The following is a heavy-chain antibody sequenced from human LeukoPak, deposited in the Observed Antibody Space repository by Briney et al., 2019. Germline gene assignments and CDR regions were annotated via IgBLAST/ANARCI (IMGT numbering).Heavy chain of an antibody. CDR2: IYTSGST. J-gene: IGHJ4*02. CDR1: GASMNTHY. CDR3: ARHSPYSSSSGKYFDY. Sequence: PSETLSLTCAVSGASMNTHYWSWIRQPPGKGLEWIGYIYTSGSTNYHPSLKSRVTISVDTSKNQFSLKLSSVTAADTAVYYCARHSPYSSSSGKYFDYWGQGTLVTVSS. V-gene: IGHV4-4*09. D-gene: IGHD6-6*01.